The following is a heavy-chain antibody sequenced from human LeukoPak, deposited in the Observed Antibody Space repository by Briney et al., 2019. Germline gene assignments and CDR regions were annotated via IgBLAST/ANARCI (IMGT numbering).Heavy chain of an antibody. J-gene: IGHJ1*01. Sequence: GGSLRLSCAASRFTLNVYSIHWVRQAPGRGLEWLTFIRHDGSDKYYADSVRGRFTISRYNSKNTVSLQMNSLRGEDTAVYYCSTDHAWGLNYWGQGTLVTVSS. V-gene: IGHV3-30*02. CDR3: STDHAWGLNY. CDR2: IRHDGSDK. D-gene: IGHD4-11*01. CDR1: RFTLNVYS.